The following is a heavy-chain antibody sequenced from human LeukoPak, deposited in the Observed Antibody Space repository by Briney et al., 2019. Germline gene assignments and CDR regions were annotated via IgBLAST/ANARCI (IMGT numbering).Heavy chain of an antibody. D-gene: IGHD4-4*01. CDR2: ISVYNGNT. Sequence: ASVKVSCKASGYTFTSHGIGWVRQAPGQGLGWMGWISVYNGNTNYAQTFQGRVTMTTDTSTSTAYMELRSLRSDDTAVYYCARGNYSNYGIYFFDYWGQGTLVSVSS. CDR3: ARGNYSNYGIYFFDY. J-gene: IGHJ4*02. CDR1: GYTFTSHG. V-gene: IGHV1-18*01.